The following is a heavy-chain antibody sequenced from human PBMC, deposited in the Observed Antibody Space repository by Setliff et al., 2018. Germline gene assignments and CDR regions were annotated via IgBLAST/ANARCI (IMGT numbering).Heavy chain of an antibody. J-gene: IGHJ6*02. CDR3: ARSDYGDYFAWDSYGMDV. Sequence: GESLKISCKGSGYTFTNYWIGWVRQMPGKGLEWMGIIYPAESDTTSSPSFQGHVSMSVDKSISTAYLQWNNVRASDTALYYCARSDYGDYFAWDSYGMDVWGQGTTVTVSS. D-gene: IGHD4-17*01. V-gene: IGHV5-51*01. CDR1: GYTFTNYW. CDR2: IYPAESDT.